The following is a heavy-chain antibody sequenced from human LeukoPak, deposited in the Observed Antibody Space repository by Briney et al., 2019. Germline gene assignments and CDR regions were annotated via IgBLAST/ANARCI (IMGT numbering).Heavy chain of an antibody. Sequence: AESLKISCEGSGYTFTNYWIAWVGQLPRKGLEWMGIINPGDSDTRYSPSFQGQVAISADKSIGSAFLQWSSLNSSDTAMYYCARARIATRGLDLAYWGEGTLVTVSS. CDR3: ARARIATRGLDLAY. V-gene: IGHV5-51*01. J-gene: IGHJ4*02. CDR1: GYTFTNYW. CDR2: INPGDSDT. D-gene: IGHD6-6*01.